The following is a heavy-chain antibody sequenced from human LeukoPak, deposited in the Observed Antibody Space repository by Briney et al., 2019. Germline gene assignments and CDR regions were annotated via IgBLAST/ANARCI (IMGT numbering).Heavy chain of an antibody. D-gene: IGHD6-25*01. Sequence: PGGSLRLSCTASGFTFSSYWMSWVRQAPGKGLEWVANIKQDGSEKYYVDSVKGRFTISRDNAKNSLYLQMNSLRGEDTAVYYCAREGGRPPDAFGIWGQGTMVSVSS. CDR2: IKQDGSEK. J-gene: IGHJ3*02. V-gene: IGHV3-7*01. CDR1: GFTFSSYW. CDR3: AREGGRPPDAFGI.